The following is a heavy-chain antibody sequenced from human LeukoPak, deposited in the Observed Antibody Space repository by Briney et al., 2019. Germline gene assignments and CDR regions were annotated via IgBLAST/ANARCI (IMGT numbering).Heavy chain of an antibody. D-gene: IGHD4-17*01. V-gene: IGHV3-23*01. Sequence: GGSLRLSCAASGFTFSSYAMSWVRQAPGKGLEWVSAISGSGGSTYYADSVKGRFTISRDNSKNTLYLQMNSLGAEDTAVYYCAATVTTSPVTPGNFAYWGQGTLVTVSS. CDR2: ISGSGGST. CDR1: GFTFSSYA. J-gene: IGHJ4*02. CDR3: AATVTTSPVTPGNFAY.